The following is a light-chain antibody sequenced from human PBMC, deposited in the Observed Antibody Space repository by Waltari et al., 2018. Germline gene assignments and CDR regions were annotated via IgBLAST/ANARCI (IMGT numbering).Light chain of an antibody. CDR1: QSVRSK. J-gene: IGKJ1*01. V-gene: IGKV3-15*01. CDR3: LQHNTYPRT. CDR2: GAS. Sequence: EIVMTQSPATLSVSPGERATLFCRASQSVRSKLAWYQQKPGQAPRLLIYGASTRATGIPARFSGSGSGTEFTLTISSLQPEDVATYYCLQHNTYPRTFGLGTKVEIK.